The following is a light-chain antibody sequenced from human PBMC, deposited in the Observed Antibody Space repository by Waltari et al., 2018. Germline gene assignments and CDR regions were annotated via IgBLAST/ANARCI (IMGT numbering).Light chain of an antibody. Sequence: DIQMTQSPSSVSASVGDRVTITCRASQGISTWLAWYQQKPGKAQKVLIYGASTLLTGVPSRFSGSGSGTEFTLNISGLQPADFATYFCQQGNSFPPTFGQGTRVEV. CDR2: GAS. J-gene: IGKJ1*01. CDR3: QQGNSFPPT. V-gene: IGKV1-12*01. CDR1: QGISTW.